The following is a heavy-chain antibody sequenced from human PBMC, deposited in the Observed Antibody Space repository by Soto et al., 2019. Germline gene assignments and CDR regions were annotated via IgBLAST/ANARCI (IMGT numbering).Heavy chain of an antibody. CDR3: ARAGFGHGLDV. V-gene: IGHV3-72*01. Sequence: PGGSLRVSCGVSGFTSSDHYMDWVRQAPGKGLEWVGRTANKRSRYTTEYAASVKGRFIISRDDSKNSVYLQMNSLKIEDTAVYYYARAGFGHGLDVWGQGTTVTVSS. D-gene: IGHD3-16*01. CDR1: GFTSSDHY. J-gene: IGHJ6*02. CDR2: TANKRSRYTT.